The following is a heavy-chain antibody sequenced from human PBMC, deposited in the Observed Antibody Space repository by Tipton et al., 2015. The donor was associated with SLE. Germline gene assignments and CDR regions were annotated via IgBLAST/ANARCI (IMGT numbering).Heavy chain of an antibody. V-gene: IGHV4-59*01. J-gene: IGHJ3*02. CDR1: GGSISSYY. Sequence: LSLTCTVSGGSISSYYWSWIRQPPGKGLEWIGYIYYSGSTNYNPSLKSRVTISVDTSKNQFSLKLSSVTAADTAVYYCASVPGYYDSSGTDAFDIWGQGTMVTVSS. CDR3: ASVPGYYDSSGTDAFDI. CDR2: IYYSGST. D-gene: IGHD3-22*01.